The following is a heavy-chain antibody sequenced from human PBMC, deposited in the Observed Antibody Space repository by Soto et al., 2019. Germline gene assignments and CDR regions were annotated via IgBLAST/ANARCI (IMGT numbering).Heavy chain of an antibody. Sequence: PGESLKISCKGSGYSFTSYWIGWVRQMPGKGLEWMGIIYPGDSDTRYSPSFQGQVTISADKSISTANLQWSSLKASDTAMYYCARQASTDIVVAPAAKAHYYYYYCMDVWGQGTRVTVSS. CDR1: GYSFTSYW. CDR3: ARQASTDIVVAPAAKAHYYYYYCMDV. D-gene: IGHD2-2*01. CDR2: IYPGDSDT. V-gene: IGHV5-51*01. J-gene: IGHJ6*02.